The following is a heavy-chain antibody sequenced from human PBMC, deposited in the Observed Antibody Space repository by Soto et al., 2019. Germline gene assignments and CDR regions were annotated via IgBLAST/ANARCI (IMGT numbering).Heavy chain of an antibody. Sequence: GGTLSLSCAASGLTFGSRGLSWGRLAQGPGLQWVSTISDSGGDAKYADSVRGRFVISRDHSEKTLYLQMTSLTAEDSAMCYCGRGSTDAYPGSRIFDFWGRGALVTVS. CDR3: GRGSTDAYPGSRIFDF. D-gene: IGHD3-10*01. CDR2: ISDSGGDA. J-gene: IGHJ4*02. V-gene: IGHV3-23*01. CDR1: GLTFGSRG.